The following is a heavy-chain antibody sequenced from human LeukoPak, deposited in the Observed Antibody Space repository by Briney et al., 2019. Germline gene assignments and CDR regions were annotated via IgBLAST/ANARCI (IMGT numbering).Heavy chain of an antibody. CDR1: GFNFSSYW. V-gene: IGHV3-74*01. CDR3: AKIRHSSTRLDAFDI. Sequence: GGSLRLSCAASGFNFSSYWMHWVRQAPGKGLVWVSRINTDGSSTSYADSVKGRFTISRDNAKNTLYLQMNSLRAEDTAVYYCAKIRHSSTRLDAFDIWGQGTMVTVSS. CDR2: INTDGSST. J-gene: IGHJ3*02. D-gene: IGHD2-2*01.